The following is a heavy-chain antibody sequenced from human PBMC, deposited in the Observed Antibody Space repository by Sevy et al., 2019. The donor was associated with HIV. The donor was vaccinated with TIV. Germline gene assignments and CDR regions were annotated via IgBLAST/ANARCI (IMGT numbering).Heavy chain of an antibody. CDR1: GYNFTSYY. CDR2: ITPSGDTT. D-gene: IGHD3-16*01. J-gene: IGHJ4*02. V-gene: IGHV1-46*01. Sequence: ASVKVSCKAAGYNFTSYYIHWVRQAPGQGLEWIGIITPSGDTTTYSQKFQGRVTMTSDTSTSTVYMELSSLRYDDTAVYYCTRVRSFGFEYWGQGTLVTVSS. CDR3: TRVRSFGFEY.